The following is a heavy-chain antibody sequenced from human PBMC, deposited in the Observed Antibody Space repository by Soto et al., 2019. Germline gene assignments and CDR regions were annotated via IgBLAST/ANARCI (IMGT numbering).Heavy chain of an antibody. CDR3: ARVIENKYNYDSSGYNHY. CDR2: INPYNGNT. CDR1: GYTFTSYG. D-gene: IGHD3-22*01. V-gene: IGHV1-18*01. J-gene: IGHJ4*02. Sequence: GASVKVSCKASGYTFTSYGISWVRQAPGQGLEWMGWINPYNGNTYYAQKLQGRVTMTTDTSTSTVYMELRSLRSDDTALYYCARVIENKYNYDSSGYNHYWGQGTLVTVSS.